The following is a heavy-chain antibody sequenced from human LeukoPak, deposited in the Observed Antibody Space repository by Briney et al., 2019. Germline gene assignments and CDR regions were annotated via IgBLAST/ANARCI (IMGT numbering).Heavy chain of an antibody. CDR1: GFTFSNNA. D-gene: IGHD5-24*01. V-gene: IGHV3-23*01. CDR3: AICRDGYNYH. J-gene: IGHJ5*02. Sequence: GGSLRLSCAASGFTFSNNAMSWVRQAPGKGLEWVSAISGSGGNTYYADSVKGRFTISRDNSKNTLYLQMNSLRAEDTAVYYCAICRDGYNYHWGQGTLVTVSS. CDR2: ISGSGGNT.